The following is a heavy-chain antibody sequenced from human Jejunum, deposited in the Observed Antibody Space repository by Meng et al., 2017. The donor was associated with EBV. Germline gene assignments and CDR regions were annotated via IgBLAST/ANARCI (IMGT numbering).Heavy chain of an antibody. J-gene: IGHJ5*02. CDR1: GFTLSSYW. V-gene: IGHV3-74*01. CDR2: INSDGSKT. CDR3: VRGPPPDT. Sequence: EGQLVESGGGLVQPGDSLRLSCAASGFTLSSYWMHWVRQAPGKGLVWVSRINSDGSKTNYADSVKGRFTISRDIAKNTLYLQLNSLRADDTVVYYCVRGPPPDTWGQGTLVTVSS.